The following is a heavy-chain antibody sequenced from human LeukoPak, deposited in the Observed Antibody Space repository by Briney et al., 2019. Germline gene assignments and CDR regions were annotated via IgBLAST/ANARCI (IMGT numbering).Heavy chain of an antibody. CDR2: IGIRGDT. V-gene: IGHV3-13*01. D-gene: IGHD6-19*01. Sequence: GGPLRLSCAAAGFTIIDYDMHWVRHVIGKGLEWVSAIGIRGDTHYSGSVKGRFTISRENAESSLYLQMNSRRAEDTAVYYCARGGIQVSGIDEFDYWGQGTLVTVSS. CDR3: ARGGIQVSGIDEFDY. J-gene: IGHJ4*02. CDR1: GFTIIDYD.